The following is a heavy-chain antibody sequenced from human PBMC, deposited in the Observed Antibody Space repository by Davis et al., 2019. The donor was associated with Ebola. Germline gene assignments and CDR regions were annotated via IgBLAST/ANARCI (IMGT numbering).Heavy chain of an antibody. J-gene: IGHJ4*02. CDR1: GFTVSSNY. D-gene: IGHD5-18*01. V-gene: IGHV3-53*05. CDR3: AKDELRFGYSYGFYFDY. CDR2: IYSGGST. Sequence: GESLKISCAASGFTVSSNYMSWVRQAPGKGLEWVSVIYSGGSTYYADSVKGRFTISRDNSKNTLYLQMNSLRAEDTAVYYCAKDELRFGYSYGFYFDYWGQGTLVTVSS.